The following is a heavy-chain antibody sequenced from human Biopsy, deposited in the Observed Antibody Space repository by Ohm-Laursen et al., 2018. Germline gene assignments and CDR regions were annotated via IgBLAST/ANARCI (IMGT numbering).Heavy chain of an antibody. D-gene: IGHD2/OR15-2a*01. CDR3: SRATNSTGLPYYYFYGMDV. V-gene: IGHV4-59*13. Sequence: SDTLSLTCTVSGGSISSYDWNWIWKPPGKGMERIGNIYYSGSTNYNPTLKSRVTISVDTSKNQFSLRLNSVTAAGTAVYYCSRATNSTGLPYYYFYGMDVWGKGTTVTVST. CDR2: IYYSGST. J-gene: IGHJ6*04. CDR1: GGSISSYD.